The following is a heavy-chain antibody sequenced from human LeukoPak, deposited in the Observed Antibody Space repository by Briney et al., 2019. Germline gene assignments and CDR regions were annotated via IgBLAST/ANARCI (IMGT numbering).Heavy chain of an antibody. CDR1: GYSISSGYY. V-gene: IGHV4-38-2*02. CDR3: ARDLGYSGFDWAP. J-gene: IGHJ5*02. Sequence: SETLSLTCTVSGYSISSGYYWGWIRQPPGKRLEWVGSIHSSGNTYYNPTLKSRVTISVDTSKNQFSLNLTSVTVADAAVYYCARDLGYSGFDWAPWGQGTLVTVSS. D-gene: IGHD5-12*01. CDR2: IHSSGNT.